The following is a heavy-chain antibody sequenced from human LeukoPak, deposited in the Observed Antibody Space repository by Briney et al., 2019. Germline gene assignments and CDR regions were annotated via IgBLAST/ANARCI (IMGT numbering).Heavy chain of an antibody. CDR2: IYYSGST. V-gene: IGHV4-59*01. Sequence: SETLSLTCTVSGGSISSYYWSWIRQPPGKGLEWIGYIYYSGSTNCNPSLKSRVTISVDTSKNQFSLKLSSVTAADTAVYYCARDRRGVGAAPFDYWGQGTLVTVSS. J-gene: IGHJ4*02. D-gene: IGHD1-26*01. CDR1: GGSISSYY. CDR3: ARDRRGVGAAPFDY.